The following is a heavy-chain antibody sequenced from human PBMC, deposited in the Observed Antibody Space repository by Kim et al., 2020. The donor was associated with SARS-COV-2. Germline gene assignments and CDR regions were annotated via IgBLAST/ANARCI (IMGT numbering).Heavy chain of an antibody. CDR1: GGSISSGSYY. Sequence: SETLSLTCTVSGGSISSGSYYWSWIRQPAGKGLEWIGRIYTSGSTNYNPSLKSRVTISVDTSKNQFSLKLSSVTAADTAVYYCARDPPSRFLEWSTPLWGQGTLVTVSS. D-gene: IGHD3-3*01. V-gene: IGHV4-61*02. CDR2: IYTSGST. J-gene: IGHJ4*02. CDR3: ARDPPSRFLEWSTPL.